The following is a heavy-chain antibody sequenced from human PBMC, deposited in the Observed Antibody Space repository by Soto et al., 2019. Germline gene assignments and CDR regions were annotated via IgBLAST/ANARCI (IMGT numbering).Heavy chain of an antibody. D-gene: IGHD3-10*01. J-gene: IGHJ5*02. CDR3: AKDRFPGPTIINWFDP. CDR1: GFTFSSYG. V-gene: IGHV3-23*01. CDR2: ISGSGGST. Sequence: GGSLRLSCAASGFTFSSYGMSWVRQAPGKGLEWVSAISGSGGSTYYADSVKGRFTISRDNSKNTLYLQMNSLRAEDTAVYYCAKDRFPGPTIINWFDPWGQGTLVTVSS.